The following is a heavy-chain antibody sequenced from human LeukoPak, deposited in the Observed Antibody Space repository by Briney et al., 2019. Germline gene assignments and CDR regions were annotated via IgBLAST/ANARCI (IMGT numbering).Heavy chain of an antibody. Sequence: PGGSLRLSCAASGFTFSSYWMSWVRQAPGKGLEWVANIKQDGSEKYYVDSVKGRFTISRDNAKNSLYLQMNSLRAEDTAVYYCARDPYYDILTGYYGSDYYYGMDVWGQGTTVTVSS. CDR2: IKQDGSEK. CDR1: GFTFSSYW. J-gene: IGHJ6*02. V-gene: IGHV3-7*01. D-gene: IGHD3-9*01. CDR3: ARDPYYDILTGYYGSDYYYGMDV.